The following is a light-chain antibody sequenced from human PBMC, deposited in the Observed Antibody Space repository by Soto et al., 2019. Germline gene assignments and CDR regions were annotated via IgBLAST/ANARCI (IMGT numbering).Light chain of an antibody. J-gene: IGLJ1*01. Sequence: QSVLTQPASVSGSPGQSITISCTGTSSDFGDDNYVSWYRQHPGKAPELIIYDVSNRPTGVSNRFSGSKSGNTASLTISGLQAEDEADYYCSSYLSSTIPYVFGTGTKVTVL. CDR3: SSYLSSTIPYV. V-gene: IGLV2-14*01. CDR1: SSDFGDDNY. CDR2: DVS.